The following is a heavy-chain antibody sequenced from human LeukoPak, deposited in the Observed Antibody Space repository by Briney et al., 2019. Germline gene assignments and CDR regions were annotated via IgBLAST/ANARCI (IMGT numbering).Heavy chain of an antibody. V-gene: IGHV4-59*01. J-gene: IGHJ6*03. CDR1: GGSISSYY. CDR3: ARVPRSYYYYYYMDV. Sequence: SETLSLTCTVSGGSISSYYWSWIRQPPEKGLEWIGYIYYSGSTNYNPSLKSRVTMSADTSKNQFSLKLSSVTAADTAVYYCARVPRSYYYYYYMDVWGKGTTVTVSS. CDR2: IYYSGST.